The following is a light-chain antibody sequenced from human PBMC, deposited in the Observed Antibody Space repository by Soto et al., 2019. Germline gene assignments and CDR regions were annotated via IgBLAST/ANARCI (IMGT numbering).Light chain of an antibody. V-gene: IGLV2-11*01. CDR3: QALDSSLVV. CDR2: DVS. Sequence: QSVLTQPRSVSGSPGQSVTISCTGTSSDVGGYNYVSWYQQHPGKAPKLMIYDVSKRPSGVPDRFSGSKSGNTAFLTISWLQAVDEADYYCQALDSSLVVFGGGTKVTVL. J-gene: IGLJ2*01. CDR1: SSDVGGYNY.